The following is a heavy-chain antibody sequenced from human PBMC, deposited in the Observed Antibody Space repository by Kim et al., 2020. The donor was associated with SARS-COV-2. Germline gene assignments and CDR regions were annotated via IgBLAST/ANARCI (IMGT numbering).Heavy chain of an antibody. D-gene: IGHD6-6*01. Sequence: ASVKVSCKASGYTFTGYYMHWVRQAPGQGLEWMGWINPNSGGTNYAQKFQGRVTMTRDTSISTAYMELSRLRSDDTAVYYCARLVSSSAAWFDPWGQGTLVTVSS. CDR3: ARLVSSSAAWFDP. J-gene: IGHJ5*02. V-gene: IGHV1-2*02. CDR2: INPNSGGT. CDR1: GYTFTGYY.